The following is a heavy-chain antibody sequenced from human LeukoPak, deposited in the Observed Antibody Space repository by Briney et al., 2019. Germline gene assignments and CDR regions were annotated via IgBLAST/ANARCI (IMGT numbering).Heavy chain of an antibody. CDR3: ARVGSTWYEDY. V-gene: IGHV3-21*01. CDR2: ISTSGSYI. D-gene: IGHD6-13*01. J-gene: IGHJ4*02. Sequence: GGSLRLSCAASGFTFSRYSMNWVRQAPGKRLECVSSISTSGSYINYADSVKGRFIISRDNVKNSLYLQMNSLRAEDTAVYYCARVGSTWYEDYWGQGTLVTVSS. CDR1: GFTFSRYS.